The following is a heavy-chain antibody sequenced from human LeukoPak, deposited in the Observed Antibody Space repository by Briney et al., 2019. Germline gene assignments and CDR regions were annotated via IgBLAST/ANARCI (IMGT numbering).Heavy chain of an antibody. D-gene: IGHD3-22*01. CDR2: IYSGGST. Sequence: PGGSLRLSCAASGFTVSSNYMSWVRQAPGKELEWVSVIYSGGSTYYADSVKGRFTISRDNSKNTLYLQMNSLRAEDTAVYYCAREDYYDSSGFGGGYWGQGTPVTVSS. CDR1: GFTVSSNY. CDR3: AREDYYDSSGFGGGY. V-gene: IGHV3-53*01. J-gene: IGHJ4*02.